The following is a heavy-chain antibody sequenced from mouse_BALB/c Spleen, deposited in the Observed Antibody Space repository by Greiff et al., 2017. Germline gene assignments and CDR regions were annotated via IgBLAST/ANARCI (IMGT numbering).Heavy chain of an antibody. CDR3: ARETARATPFAY. CDR1: GYTFTSYD. CDR2: INPYNDGT. J-gene: IGHJ3*01. D-gene: IGHD3-2*01. Sequence: EVQLQQSGAELVKPGASVKLSCKASGYTFTSYDINWVRQRPEQGLEWIGYINPYNDGTKYNEKFKGKATLTSDKSSSTAYMELSSLTSEDSAVYYCARETARATPFAYWGQGTLVTVSA. V-gene: IGHV1-14*01.